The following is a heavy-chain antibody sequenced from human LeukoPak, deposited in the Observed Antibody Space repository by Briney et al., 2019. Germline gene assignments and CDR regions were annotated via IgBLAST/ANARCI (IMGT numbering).Heavy chain of an antibody. Sequence: PSETLSLTCAVSGYSISSGYYWGWIRRPPGKGLEWIGSIYHSGSTYYNPSLKSRVTISVDTSKNQFSLKLSSVTAADTAVYYCARVGVVERFDYWGQGTLVTASS. CDR2: IYHSGST. V-gene: IGHV4-38-2*01. D-gene: IGHD3-22*01. CDR1: GYSISSGYY. CDR3: ARVGVVERFDY. J-gene: IGHJ4*02.